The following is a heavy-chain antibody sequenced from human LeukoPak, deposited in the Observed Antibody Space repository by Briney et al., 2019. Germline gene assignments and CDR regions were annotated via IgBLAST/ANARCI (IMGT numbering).Heavy chain of an antibody. V-gene: IGHV4-59*01. CDR1: GGSISSYY. CDR3: ARDSSSGLVNY. J-gene: IGHJ4*02. Sequence: SETLSLTCTVSGGSISSYYWSWIRQPPGTGLEWIGYIYYSGSTNYNPSLNSRVTISVDTSKNQFSLKLSSVTAADTAVYYCARDSSSGLVNYWGQGTLVTVSS. D-gene: IGHD1-26*01. CDR2: IYYSGST.